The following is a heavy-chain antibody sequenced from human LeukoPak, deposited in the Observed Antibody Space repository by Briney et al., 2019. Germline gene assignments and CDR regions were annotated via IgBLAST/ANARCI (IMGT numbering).Heavy chain of an antibody. CDR3: ARRAGAYSHPYDY. V-gene: IGHV3-53*01. CDR2: IYSDNT. Sequence: GGSLRLSCAASGFTFSSCGMHWVRQAPGKGLEWVSFIYSDNTHYSDSVKGRFTISRDNSKNTLYLQMNSLRAEDTAVYYCARRAGAYSHPYDYWGQGTLVTVSS. J-gene: IGHJ4*02. CDR1: GFTFSSCG. D-gene: IGHD4/OR15-4a*01.